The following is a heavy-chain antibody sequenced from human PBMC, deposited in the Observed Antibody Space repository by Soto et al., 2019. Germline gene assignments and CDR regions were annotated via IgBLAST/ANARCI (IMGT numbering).Heavy chain of an antibody. V-gene: IGHV3-23*01. J-gene: IGHJ6*03. D-gene: IGHD6-25*01. CDR2: ISGSGGSA. CDR3: AKGSASYYYYMDV. CDR1: GFTFSTYA. Sequence: GESLKISCAASGFTFSTYAMSWVRQAPGKGLEWVSAISGSGGSAYYADSVKGRFTISRDNSKNTPYLQMNSLRAEDTAVYYCAKGSASYYYYMDVWGKGTTVTVSS.